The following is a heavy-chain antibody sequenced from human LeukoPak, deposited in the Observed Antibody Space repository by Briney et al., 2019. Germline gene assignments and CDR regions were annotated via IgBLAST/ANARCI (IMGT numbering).Heavy chain of an antibody. Sequence: GGSLRLSCAASGFTFSTYAMRWVRQAPAKGLDWVAVISNGGRDTYYADSVKGRFTISRDNSKNTLDLQMNSLRAEDTAVYYCAPRSWKAHNWFDPWGQGTLVTVSS. V-gene: IGHV3-30*04. CDR3: APRSWKAHNWFDP. CDR2: ISNGGRDT. D-gene: IGHD1-1*01. CDR1: GFTFSTYA. J-gene: IGHJ5*02.